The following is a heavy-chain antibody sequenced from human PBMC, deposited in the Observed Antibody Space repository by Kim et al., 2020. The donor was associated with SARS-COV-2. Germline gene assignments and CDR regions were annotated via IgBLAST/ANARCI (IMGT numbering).Heavy chain of an antibody. CDR2: IIPILGIA. V-gene: IGHV1-69*04. CDR1: GGTFSSYA. Sequence: SVKVSCKASGGTFSSYAISWVRQAPGQGLEWMGRIIPILGIANYAQKFQGRVTITADKSTSTAYMELSSLRSEDTAVYYCAREDCSSTSCYFRGWFDPWGQGTLVTVSS. D-gene: IGHD2-2*01. J-gene: IGHJ5*02. CDR3: AREDCSSTSCYFRGWFDP.